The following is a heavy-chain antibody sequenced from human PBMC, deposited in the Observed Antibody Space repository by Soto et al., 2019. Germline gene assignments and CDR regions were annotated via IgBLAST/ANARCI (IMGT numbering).Heavy chain of an antibody. J-gene: IGHJ4*02. D-gene: IGHD3-10*01. CDR2: VWHDGKTK. CDR3: ARDRGSDDPIDY. Sequence: ESGGGVVKPERSLRLSCAASGFTFSNYGMHWVRQAPGKGLERVAVVWHDGKTKYYADSVEGRFTISRDNSRNTLFLQMNSLRAEDTAVYHCARDRGSDDPIDYWGQGTLVTVSS. CDR1: GFTFSNYG. V-gene: IGHV3-33*01.